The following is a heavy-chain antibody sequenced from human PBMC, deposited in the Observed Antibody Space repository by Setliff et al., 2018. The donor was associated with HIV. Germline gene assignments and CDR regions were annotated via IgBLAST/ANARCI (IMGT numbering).Heavy chain of an antibody. J-gene: IGHJ5*02. CDR1: GGSFSHYY. V-gene: IGHV4-34*01. CDR3: ARVRLSFDNVRCFDL. D-gene: IGHD1-20*01. CDR2: INQERTT. Sequence: SETPSLTCAVYGGSFSHYYWTWIRQSPGKGLEWIAEINQERTTFYNPSLKSRVIMSLDTSRNEVSLRLNSVTAADTATYFCARVRLSFDNVRCFDLWGQGTLVTVSS.